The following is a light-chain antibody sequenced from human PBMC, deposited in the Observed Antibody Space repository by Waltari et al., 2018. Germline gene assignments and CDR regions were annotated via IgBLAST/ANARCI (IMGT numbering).Light chain of an antibody. CDR3: QQAQSFPLA. J-gene: IGKJ4*02. CDR2: GAS. Sequence: DIQMTQSPSSVSASVGDRVTITCRASQGINSWLAWYQQKPGKASNFLIYGASSLQSGVPSRFSGSGFGTEFTLTISSLQPEEFATYYCQQAQSFPLAFGGGTKVEIK. V-gene: IGKV1-12*01. CDR1: QGINSW.